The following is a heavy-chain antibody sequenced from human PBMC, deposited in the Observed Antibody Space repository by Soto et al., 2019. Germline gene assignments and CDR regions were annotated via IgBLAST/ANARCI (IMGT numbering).Heavy chain of an antibody. Sequence: EVQLVESGGGLVQPGGSLRLSCAASGFTFTSYSMTWVRQAPGKGLEWVPNIKQDGGEKYYVGSVKGRFTISRDNAENSLYLQWAGLRAEDAAVYSCARGAFPRGGNYALDHWGQGTLFTFSS. CDR1: GFTFTSYS. V-gene: IGHV3-7*04. D-gene: IGHD3-16*01. CDR2: IKQDGGEK. J-gene: IGHJ4*02. CDR3: ARGAFPRGGNYALDH.